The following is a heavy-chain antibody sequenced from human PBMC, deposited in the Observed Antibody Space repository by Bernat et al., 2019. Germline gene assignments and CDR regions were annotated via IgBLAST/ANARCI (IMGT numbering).Heavy chain of an antibody. Sequence: QVQLQESGPGLVKPSETLSLTCAVSGYSISRVYYWGWIRQPPGKGREWIGNIYHGGGTSYNPSLKRRVTISVDTSKNQFSLKLSSVTAADTAVYYCARVASRSYGNYYYYYYMDVWGKGTTVTVSS. CDR1: GYSISRVYY. D-gene: IGHD6-6*01. CDR2: IYHGGGT. CDR3: ARVASRSYGNYYYYYYMDV. V-gene: IGHV4-38-2*01. J-gene: IGHJ6*03.